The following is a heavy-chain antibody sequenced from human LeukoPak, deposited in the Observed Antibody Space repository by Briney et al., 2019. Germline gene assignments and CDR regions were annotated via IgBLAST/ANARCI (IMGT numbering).Heavy chain of an antibody. Sequence: RRSLRLSCEASGFTFSSYAVHWVRQAPGRGLEWVSTLSGNGGSTYYADSVKGRFTISRDNSKNTLYLQMNSLKGEDTAVYYCAKSRRLYGDFIDYWGQGTLVTVSS. V-gene: IGHV3-23*01. D-gene: IGHD4-17*01. J-gene: IGHJ4*02. CDR3: AKSRRLYGDFIDY. CDR2: LSGNGGST. CDR1: GFTFSSYA.